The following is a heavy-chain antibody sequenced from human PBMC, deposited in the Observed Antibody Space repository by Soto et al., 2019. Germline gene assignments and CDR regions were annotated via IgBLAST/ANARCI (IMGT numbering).Heavy chain of an antibody. CDR2: IIPIFGTA. Sequence: SVKVSCKASGGTFSSYAISWVRQAPGKGLEWMGGIIPIFGTANYAQKFQGRVTITADKSTSTAYMELSSLRSEDTAVYYCASRRRDDFWSGTHRLYRMDVWG. D-gene: IGHD3-3*01. CDR1: GGTFSSYA. J-gene: IGHJ6*02. V-gene: IGHV1-69*06. CDR3: ASRRRDDFWSGTHRLYRMDV.